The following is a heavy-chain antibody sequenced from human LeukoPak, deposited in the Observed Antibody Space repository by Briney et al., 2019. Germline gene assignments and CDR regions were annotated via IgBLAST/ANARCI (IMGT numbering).Heavy chain of an antibody. Sequence: GGSLRLSCAASRFTSSAYAMHWVRQTPGKGLEWVALISYDGTNKYYADFVKGRFTISRDNFKNTLSLQMNSLRTEDTAVYYCARGALSSCWKAGVKYRGQGTLVTVSS. CDR2: ISYDGTNK. J-gene: IGHJ4*02. CDR1: RFTSSAYA. V-gene: IGHV3-30*04. CDR3: ARGALSSCWKAGVKY. D-gene: IGHD6-19*01.